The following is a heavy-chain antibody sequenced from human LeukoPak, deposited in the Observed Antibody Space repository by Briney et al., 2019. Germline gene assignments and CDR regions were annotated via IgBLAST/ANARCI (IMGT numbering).Heavy chain of an antibody. D-gene: IGHD6-19*01. J-gene: IGHJ3*02. CDR1: GGSISSY. CDR3: ARDRPGIAVAGDAFDI. Sequence: SETLSLTCTVSGGSISSYWSWIRQPPGKGLEWIGYIQNRGSTNYNPSLKSRVTLSVDTSKNQFSLKLTSVTAADTAVYYCARDRPGIAVAGDAFDIWGQGTMVTVSS. CDR2: IQNRGST. V-gene: IGHV4-59*01.